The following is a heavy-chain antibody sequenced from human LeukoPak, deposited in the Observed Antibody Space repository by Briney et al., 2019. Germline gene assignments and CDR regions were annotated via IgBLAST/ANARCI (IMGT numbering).Heavy chain of an antibody. J-gene: IGHJ4*02. CDR3: AKDLAGFGELFVFDY. CDR2: ISGSGGST. V-gene: IGHV3-23*01. CDR1: GFTFSSYA. D-gene: IGHD3-10*01. Sequence: PGGSLRLSCAASGFTFSSYAMSWVRQAPGKGLEWVSAISGSGGSTYYADSVKGRFTISRDNSKNTLYLQMNSLRAEDTAVYYCAKDLAGFGELFVFDYWGQGTLVTVSS.